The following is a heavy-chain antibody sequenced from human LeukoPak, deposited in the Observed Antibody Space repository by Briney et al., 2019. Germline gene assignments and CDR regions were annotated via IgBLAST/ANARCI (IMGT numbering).Heavy chain of an antibody. J-gene: IGHJ6*02. CDR2: IGTAGDT. D-gene: IGHD2-15*01. Sequence: GGSLRLSCAASGFTFSSYDMHWVRQATGKGLEWVSAIGTAGDTYYPGSVKGRFTISRENAKNSLYLQMNSLRAEDTAVYYCARDSGYCSGGSCYWIRAYYYYGMDVWGQGTTVTVSS. CDR3: ARDSGYCSGGSCYWIRAYYYYGMDV. V-gene: IGHV3-13*01. CDR1: GFTFSSYD.